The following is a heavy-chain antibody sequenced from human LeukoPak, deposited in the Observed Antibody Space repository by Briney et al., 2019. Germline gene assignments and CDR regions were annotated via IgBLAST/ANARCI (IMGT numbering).Heavy chain of an antibody. Sequence: ASVKVSCTASGYTFTSYAMNWVRQAPGKGLEWMGGFDPEDGETIYAQKFQGRVTMTEDTSTDTAYMELSSLRSEDTAVYYCATAPRTGSYKDWGQGTRATVSS. D-gene: IGHD1-26*01. CDR2: FDPEDGET. V-gene: IGHV1-24*01. J-gene: IGHJ4*02. CDR1: GYTFTSYA. CDR3: ATAPRTGSYKD.